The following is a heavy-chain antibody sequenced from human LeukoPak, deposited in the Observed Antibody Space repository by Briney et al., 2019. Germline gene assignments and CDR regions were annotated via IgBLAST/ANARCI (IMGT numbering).Heavy chain of an antibody. CDR2: IIPIFGTP. CDR3: ARDEIAVAGFGTFDY. CDR1: GYTFTSYY. J-gene: IGHJ4*02. V-gene: IGHV1-69*13. Sequence: SVKVSCKASGYTFTSYYIHWVRQAPGQGLEWMGGIIPIFGTPNYAQKFQGRVTISADESTSTVYMELSSLRSEDTAVFYCARDEIAVAGFGTFDYWGQGTLVTVSS. D-gene: IGHD6-19*01.